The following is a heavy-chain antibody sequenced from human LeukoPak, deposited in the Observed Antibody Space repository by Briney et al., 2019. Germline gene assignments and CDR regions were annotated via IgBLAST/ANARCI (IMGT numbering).Heavy chain of an antibody. J-gene: IGHJ4*02. V-gene: IGHV3-30*04. CDR2: ISYDGSNK. CDR3: ARGFVAALDY. Sequence: GGSLRLSCAASGFTFSSYAMHWVRQAPGKGLEWVAVISYDGSNKYYADSVKGRFTISRDNSKNTLYLQMNSLRAEDTAVYYCARGFVAALDYWGQGTLVTVSS. CDR1: GFTFSSYA. D-gene: IGHD6-6*01.